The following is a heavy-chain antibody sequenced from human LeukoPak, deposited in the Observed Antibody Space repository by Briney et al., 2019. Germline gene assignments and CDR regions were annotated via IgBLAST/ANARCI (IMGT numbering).Heavy chain of an antibody. Sequence: PGGSLRLSCAASGFTFSDYGMHWVRQAPGKGLEWVAVISYDGSNKYYADSVKGRFTISRDNSKNTLYLQMNSLRAEDTAVYYCARSLGSSGYAFDIWGQGTMVTVSS. CDR2: ISYDGSNK. D-gene: IGHD3-22*01. J-gene: IGHJ3*02. CDR3: ARSLGSSGYAFDI. V-gene: IGHV3-30*03. CDR1: GFTFSDYG.